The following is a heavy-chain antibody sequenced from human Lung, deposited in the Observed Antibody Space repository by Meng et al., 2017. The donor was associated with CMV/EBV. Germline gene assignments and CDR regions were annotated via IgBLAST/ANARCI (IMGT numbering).Heavy chain of an antibody. J-gene: IGHJ4*02. CDR3: ARGFLAAKSGLRSLTY. CDR1: GYTFTSYD. Sequence: SVKXSCXASGYTFTSYDINWVRQATGQGLEWMGWMNPNSGNTGYAQKFQGRVTMTRNTSISTAYMELSSLRSEDTAVYYCARGFLAAKSGLRSLTYWGQGXLVTFSS. D-gene: IGHD2-15*01. CDR2: MNPNSGNT. V-gene: IGHV1-8*01.